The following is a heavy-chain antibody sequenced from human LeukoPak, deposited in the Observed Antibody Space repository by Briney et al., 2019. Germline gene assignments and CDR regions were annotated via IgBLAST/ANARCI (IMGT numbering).Heavy chain of an antibody. CDR3: ARDFDYYDSSGCFDY. D-gene: IGHD3-22*01. CDR2: VYYSGTT. V-gene: IGHV4-39*07. CDR1: GGSISLSYYY. J-gene: IGHJ4*02. Sequence: PETLSLTCSVSGGSISLSYYYWGWIRRPPGKALEWIGSVYYSGTTSYNPSLKSRVTISVDTSKNQFSLKLSSVTAADTAVYYCARDFDYYDSSGCFDYWGQGTLVTVSS.